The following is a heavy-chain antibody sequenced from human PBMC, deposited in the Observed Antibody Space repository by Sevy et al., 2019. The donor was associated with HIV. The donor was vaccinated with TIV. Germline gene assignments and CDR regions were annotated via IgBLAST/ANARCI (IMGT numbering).Heavy chain of an antibody. CDR3: ARDNRFHCSSTSCYSSYYFDY. J-gene: IGHJ4*02. CDR2: ITSSSSYI. D-gene: IGHD2-2*01. Sequence: GGSLRLSCAASRFTFSSYSMNWVRQAPGKGLEWVSSITSSSSYIYYADSVKGRFTISRDNAKNSLYLQMNSLRAEDTAVYYCARDNRFHCSSTSCYSSYYFDYWGQGTLVTVSS. CDR1: RFTFSSYS. V-gene: IGHV3-21*01.